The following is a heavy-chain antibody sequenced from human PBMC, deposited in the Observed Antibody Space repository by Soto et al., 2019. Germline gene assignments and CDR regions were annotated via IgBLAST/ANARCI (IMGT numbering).Heavy chain of an antibody. J-gene: IGHJ4*02. CDR2: IDPDSGDT. V-gene: IGHV1-2*02. Sequence: ASVKVSCKASGYSFTGYYMHWMRRAPGQGREWMGWIDPDSGDTKHAQKFQGRVTMTRDTSISTAYMELSSLRSDDTAVYYCARAGGPVDYRDYVANHYFEYWAQGALVSVS. D-gene: IGHD4-17*01. CDR3: ARAGGPVDYRDYVANHYFEY. CDR1: GYSFTGYY.